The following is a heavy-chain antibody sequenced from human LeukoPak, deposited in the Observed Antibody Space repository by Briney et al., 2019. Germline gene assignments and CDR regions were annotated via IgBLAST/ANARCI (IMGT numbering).Heavy chain of an antibody. CDR1: GYTFTSYD. J-gene: IGHJ4*02. D-gene: IGHD3-10*01. CDR2: MNPNSGNT. Sequence: ASVKVSCKASGYTFTSYDINWVRQATGQGLEWMGWMNPNSGNTGYAQKFQGRVTMTRNTSISTAYMELSRLRSDDTAVYYCARVRGRVTNFDYWGQGTLVTVSS. CDR3: ARVRGRVTNFDY. V-gene: IGHV1-8*01.